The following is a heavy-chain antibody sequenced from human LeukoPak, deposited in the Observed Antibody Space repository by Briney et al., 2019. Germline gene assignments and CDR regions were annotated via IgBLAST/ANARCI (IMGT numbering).Heavy chain of an antibody. CDR3: ARDLRGMDV. CDR2: IYYSGST. CDR1: GGSISSYY. V-gene: IGHV4-59*01. Sequence: SETLSLTCTVSGGSISSYYWSWIRQPPGKGLEWIGYIYYSGSTNYNPSLKSRVTISVDTSKNQFSLKLSSVTAADTAVYYCARDLRGMDVWGQGTTVTVSS. J-gene: IGHJ6*02.